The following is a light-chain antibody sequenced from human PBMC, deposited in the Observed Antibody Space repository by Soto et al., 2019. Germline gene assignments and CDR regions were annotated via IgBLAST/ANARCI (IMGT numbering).Light chain of an antibody. J-gene: IGKJ4*01. Sequence: DIQMTQSPSSLSASVGDRVIITCQASQDIDDSLNWYQQKPGKAPKLLIYDASNLETGVPLRFSGSGSGTHFTFTISSLQPEDIAPYYCQQYNDFFLTFCGGTKGEI. V-gene: IGKV1-33*01. CDR3: QQYNDFFLT. CDR2: DAS. CDR1: QDIDDS.